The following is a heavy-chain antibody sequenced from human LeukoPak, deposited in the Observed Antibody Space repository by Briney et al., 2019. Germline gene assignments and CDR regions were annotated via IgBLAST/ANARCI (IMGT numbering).Heavy chain of an antibody. Sequence: SETLSLTCTVSGGSINNYYWSWIRQPAGKGLEWIGRIYTRGSTNYNPSLKSRVNMSVDTSTNQFSLKLSSVTAADTAVYYCARGRYCSADICSGGDAFDIWGQGTMVSVSS. CDR3: ARGRYCSADICSGGDAFDI. V-gene: IGHV4-4*07. D-gene: IGHD2-15*01. CDR1: GGSINNYY. CDR2: IYTRGST. J-gene: IGHJ3*02.